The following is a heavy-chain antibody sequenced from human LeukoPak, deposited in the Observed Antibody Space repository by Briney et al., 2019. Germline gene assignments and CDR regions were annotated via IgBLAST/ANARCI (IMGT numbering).Heavy chain of an antibody. Sequence: GGSLRLSCATSGFTFSNYAMTWVRQAPGKGLECVSAISGSGGTTYYADSVKGRFGISRDNSKNTLYLQMNSLRAEDTAVYFCAKQPANWGRAFDIWGQGTMLTVSP. J-gene: IGHJ3*02. CDR2: ISGSGGTT. D-gene: IGHD7-27*01. CDR3: AKQPANWGRAFDI. V-gene: IGHV3-23*01. CDR1: GFTFSNYA.